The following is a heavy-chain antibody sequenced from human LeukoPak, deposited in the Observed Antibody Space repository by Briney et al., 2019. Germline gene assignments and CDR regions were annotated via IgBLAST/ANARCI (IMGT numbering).Heavy chain of an antibody. CDR3: ASVTYSDYDDFDS. CDR1: GYTFTGYY. CDR2: INPNSGGT. Sequence: ASVKVSCKASGYTFTGYYMHWVRQAPGQGLEWMGWINPNSGGTNYAQKFQGRVTMTRDTSISTAYMELSGLTSDDTAVYYCASVTYSDYDDFDSWGQGTLVTVSS. J-gene: IGHJ4*02. D-gene: IGHD3-22*01. V-gene: IGHV1-2*02.